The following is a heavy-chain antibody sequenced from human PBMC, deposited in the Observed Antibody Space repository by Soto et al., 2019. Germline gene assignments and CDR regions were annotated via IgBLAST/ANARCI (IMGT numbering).Heavy chain of an antibody. V-gene: IGHV4-31*03. CDR3: AREGAGYCSSNSCDNYYYYGMDV. Sequence: QVQLQESGPGLVKPSQTLSLTCTVSGGSISSGGYYWSWIRQHPGKGLECIGYIYYSGSTYYNPSLKSRVTISVDTSKNQFSLKLSSVTAADTAVYYCAREGAGYCSSNSCDNYYYYGMDVWGQGTTVTVSS. CDR1: GGSISSGGYY. J-gene: IGHJ6*02. CDR2: IYYSGST. D-gene: IGHD2-2*01.